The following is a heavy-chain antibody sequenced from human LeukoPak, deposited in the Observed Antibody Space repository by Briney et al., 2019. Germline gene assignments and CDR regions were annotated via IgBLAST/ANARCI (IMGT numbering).Heavy chain of an antibody. J-gene: IGHJ4*02. CDR1: GDSISSSSYY. Sequence: SETLSLTCTVSGDSISSSSYYWGWIRQPPGEGLEWIGSIYYSGSTYYNTSLKSRVTISVDTSKNQFSLKLSSVTAADTAVYYCARQSSYGFLPFDYWGQGTLVTVSS. D-gene: IGHD5-18*01. CDR2: IYYSGST. CDR3: ARQSSYGFLPFDY. V-gene: IGHV4-39*01.